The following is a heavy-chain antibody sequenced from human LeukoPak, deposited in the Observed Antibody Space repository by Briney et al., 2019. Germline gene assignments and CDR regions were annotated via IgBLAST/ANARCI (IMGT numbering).Heavy chain of an antibody. CDR3: AKDRRLAAFDY. V-gene: IGHV3-30*18. Sequence: PGGSLRLSCAAAGFTFSKFGMHWVRQAPGKVLEWVGVIAYDGSNKYYTESVKGRFTISRDNSKNTLYPQMNSLRAEDTAVYYCAKDRRLAAFDYGGQGTLVTVSS. D-gene: IGHD6-25*01. CDR2: IAYDGSNK. CDR1: GFTFSKFG. J-gene: IGHJ4*02.